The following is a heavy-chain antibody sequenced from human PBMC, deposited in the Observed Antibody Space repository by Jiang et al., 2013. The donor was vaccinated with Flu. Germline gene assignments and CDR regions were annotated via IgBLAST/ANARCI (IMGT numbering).Heavy chain of an antibody. D-gene: IGHD1-26*01. Sequence: LLKPSETLSLTCTVSGGSISSSSYYWGWIRQPPGKGLEWIGSIYYSGSTYYNPSLKSRVTISVDTSKNQFSLKLSSVTAADTAVYYCARQKVGATFGYWGQGTLVTVSS. V-gene: IGHV4-39*01. CDR3: ARQKVGATFGY. CDR2: IYYSGST. J-gene: IGHJ4*02. CDR1: GGSISSSSYY.